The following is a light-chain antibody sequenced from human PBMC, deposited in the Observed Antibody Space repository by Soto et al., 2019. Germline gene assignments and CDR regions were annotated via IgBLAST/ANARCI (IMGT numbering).Light chain of an antibody. Sequence: FMLTQPPSVSESPGQTVTISCTRSSGSIANNYVQWYQQRPGSAPTTVIYENKLRPSGGPGRFSGSTDASSNSASITISGLQTEDEADYCCQSYDADLVIFGGGTKLTVL. CDR3: QSYDADLVI. V-gene: IGLV6-57*04. J-gene: IGLJ2*01. CDR1: SGSIANNY. CDR2: ENK.